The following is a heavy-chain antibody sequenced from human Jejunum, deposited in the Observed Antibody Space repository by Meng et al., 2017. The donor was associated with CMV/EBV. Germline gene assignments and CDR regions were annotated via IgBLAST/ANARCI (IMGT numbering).Heavy chain of an antibody. Sequence: CAVSGASITCGLWWSWVRQTPGKGLEWIGEYSHSGATRYNPSLQSRVIISLHKTENQFSLELTSVTAADTGVYYCARSPGFWSLDPWGRGTLVTVSS. J-gene: IGHJ5*02. CDR2: YSHSGAT. V-gene: IGHV4-4*02. CDR1: GASITCGLW. D-gene: IGHD2-8*02. CDR3: ARSPGFWSLDP.